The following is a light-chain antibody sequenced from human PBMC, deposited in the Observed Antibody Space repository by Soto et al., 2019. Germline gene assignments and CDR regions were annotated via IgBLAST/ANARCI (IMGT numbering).Light chain of an antibody. Sequence: DIQMTQSPSSVSASVGDRVTITCRASQDISRYLAWYQQKPGEAPNVLIYAAFSLQSGVPSRFSGSGSGTDFTLTISSLQPEDFATYYCQQTNSFPLTFGGGTKVEIK. V-gene: IGKV1D-12*01. J-gene: IGKJ4*01. CDR2: AAF. CDR1: QDISRY. CDR3: QQTNSFPLT.